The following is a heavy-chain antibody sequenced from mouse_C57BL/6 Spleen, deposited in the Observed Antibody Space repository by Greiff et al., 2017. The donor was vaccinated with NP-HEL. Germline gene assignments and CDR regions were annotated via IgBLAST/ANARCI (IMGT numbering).Heavy chain of an antibody. CDR2: INPNNGGT. V-gene: IGHV1-18*01. D-gene: IGHD1-1*01. CDR3: ARGNYYGSRKDFDY. CDR1: GYTFTDYN. Sequence: EVQLQQSGPELVKPGASVKIPCKASGYTFTDYNMDWVKQSHGKSLEWIGDINPNNGGTSYNQKFKGKATLTVDKSSSTAYMELRSLTSEDTAVYYCARGNYYGSRKDFDYWGQGTTLTVSS. J-gene: IGHJ2*01.